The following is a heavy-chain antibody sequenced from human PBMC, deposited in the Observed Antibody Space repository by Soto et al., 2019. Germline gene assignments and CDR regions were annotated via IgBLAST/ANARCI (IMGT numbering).Heavy chain of an antibody. CDR3: ARVMAHYYYMDV. CDR2: INAGNGNT. V-gene: IGHV1-3*01. CDR1: GYTFTSYA. D-gene: IGHD2-8*01. J-gene: IGHJ6*03. Sequence: ASVKVSCKASGYTFTSYAMHWVRQAPGQRLEWMGWINAGNGNTKYSQKFQGRVTITRDTSASTAYMELSSLRSEDTAVYYCARVMAHYYYMDVWGKGTTVTVSS.